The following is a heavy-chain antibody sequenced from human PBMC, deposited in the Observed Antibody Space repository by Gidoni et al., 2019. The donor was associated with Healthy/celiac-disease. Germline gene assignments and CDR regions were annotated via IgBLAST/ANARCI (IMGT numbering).Heavy chain of an antibody. V-gene: IGHV1-46*01. CDR2: INPSGGST. J-gene: IGHJ4*02. Sequence: QVQLVQSGAAVKKPGASVKVSCKASGYTFTSDYMHGVRQGPGQGSEWMGIINPSGGSTSYAQKFQGRVTMTRGTSTSTVYMELSRLRSEDTAVYYCARGRDSSGYAPFDYWGQGTLVTVSS. D-gene: IGHD3-22*01. CDR3: ARGRDSSGYAPFDY. CDR1: GYTFTSDY.